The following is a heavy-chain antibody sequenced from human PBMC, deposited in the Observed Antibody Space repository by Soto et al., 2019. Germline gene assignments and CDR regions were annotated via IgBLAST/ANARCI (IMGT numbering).Heavy chain of an antibody. CDR2: VWYDGSKK. J-gene: IGHJ4*02. D-gene: IGHD6-6*01. V-gene: IGHV3-33*01. CDR3: ARSSPSSWYYFDY. Sequence: GVSLRLSCAASAFTFSTYGMHWVRQAPGKGLEWVAVVWYDGSKKYYGDSVKGRFTISRDNSKNTLYLQMNSLRAEDTAVYYCARSSPSSWYYFDYWGQGTRGIVSS. CDR1: AFTFSTYG.